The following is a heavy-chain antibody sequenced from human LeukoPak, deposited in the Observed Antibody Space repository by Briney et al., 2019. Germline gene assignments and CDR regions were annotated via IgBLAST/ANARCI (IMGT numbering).Heavy chain of an antibody. CDR1: GFTFSSYG. J-gene: IGHJ4*02. CDR2: ISYDGSNK. D-gene: IGHD5-24*01. CDR3: ARVEMATIGAFDY. Sequence: PGGSLRLSCAASGFTFSSYGMHWVRQAPGKGLGWVAVISYDGSNKYYADSVKGRFTISRDNSKNTLYLQMNSLRAEDTAVYYCARVEMATIGAFDYWGQGTLVTVSS. V-gene: IGHV3-30*03.